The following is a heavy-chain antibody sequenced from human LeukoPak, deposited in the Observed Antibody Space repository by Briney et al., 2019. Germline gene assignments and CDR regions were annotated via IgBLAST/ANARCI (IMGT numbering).Heavy chain of an antibody. V-gene: IGHV4-4*07. Sequence: PSETLSLTCTVSGGSISSYYWSWIRQPAGKGLEWIGRIYTSGSTNYNPSLKSRVTMSVDTSKNQFSLQLNSVTPEDTAVYYCARGRPQDGYNDYWGQGTLVTVSS. CDR2: IYTSGST. J-gene: IGHJ4*02. CDR3: ARGRPQDGYNDY. CDR1: GGSISSYY. D-gene: IGHD5-24*01.